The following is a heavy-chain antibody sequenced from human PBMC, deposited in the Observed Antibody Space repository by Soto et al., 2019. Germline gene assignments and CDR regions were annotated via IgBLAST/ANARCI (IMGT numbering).Heavy chain of an antibody. CDR3: ARGLKAAAGYYYYYGMDV. J-gene: IGHJ6*02. V-gene: IGHV4-34*01. Sequence: SETLSLTCAVYGGSFSGYYWSWIRDPPGKGLEWIGEINHSGSTNYNPSLKSRVTISVDTSKNQFSLKLSSVTAADTAVYYCARGLKAAAGYYYYYGMDVWGQGTTVT. CDR2: INHSGST. CDR1: GGSFSGYY. D-gene: IGHD6-13*01.